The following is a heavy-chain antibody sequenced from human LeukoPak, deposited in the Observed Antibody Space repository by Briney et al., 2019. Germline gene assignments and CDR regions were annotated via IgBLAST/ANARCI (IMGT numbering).Heavy chain of an antibody. CDR2: IKQDGSEK. CDR3: ARGSTYVIY. D-gene: IGHD2-8*01. Sequence: GGSLRLSCAASGFTFSSYWMSWVRQAPGKGLEWVANIKQDGSEKYYVDSVKGRFTISRDNAKNSLYLQMNSLKVEDTAVYFCARGSTYVIYWGQGSQVTVSS. V-gene: IGHV3-7*01. CDR1: GFTFSSYW. J-gene: IGHJ4*02.